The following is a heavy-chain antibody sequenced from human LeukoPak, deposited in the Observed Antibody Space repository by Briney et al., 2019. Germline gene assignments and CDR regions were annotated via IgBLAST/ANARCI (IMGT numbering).Heavy chain of an antibody. CDR1: GFTFSSYD. CDR3: ARVRSSGSPLDY. V-gene: IGHV3-13*01. Sequence: PGGSLRLSCAAFGFTFSSYDMHWVRQATGKGLEWVSAIGTAGDTYYPGSVKGRFTISRENAKNSLYPQMNSLRAGDTAVYYCARVRSSGSPLDYWGQGTLVTVSS. CDR2: IGTAGDT. J-gene: IGHJ4*02. D-gene: IGHD3-22*01.